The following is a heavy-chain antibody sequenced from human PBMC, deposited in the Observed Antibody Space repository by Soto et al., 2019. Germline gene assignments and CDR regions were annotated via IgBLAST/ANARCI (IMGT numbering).Heavy chain of an antibody. J-gene: IGHJ6*02. V-gene: IGHV4-59*01. CDR3: ARGITIFGVVPNPGGMDV. CDR2: IYYSGST. CDR1: RGSITSYY. D-gene: IGHD3-3*01. Sequence: SETLSLTFTVSRGSITSYYWSWIRQPPGKGLEWIGYIYYSGSTNYNPSLKSRVTISVDTSKNQFSLKLSSVTAADTAVYYCARGITIFGVVPNPGGMDVWGQGTTVT.